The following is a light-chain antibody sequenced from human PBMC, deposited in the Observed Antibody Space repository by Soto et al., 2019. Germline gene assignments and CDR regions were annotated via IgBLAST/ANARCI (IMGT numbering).Light chain of an antibody. CDR3: QQYGSSSWT. J-gene: IGKJ1*01. Sequence: EIVFTQSPGTLSLSPGERATLSCRASQIVSSSYLAWYQQKPGQAPRLLIYGASSRATGIPDRFSGSGSGTDFTLTISRLEPEDFAVYYCQQYGSSSWTFGQGTKVDIK. CDR1: QIVSSSY. V-gene: IGKV3-20*01. CDR2: GAS.